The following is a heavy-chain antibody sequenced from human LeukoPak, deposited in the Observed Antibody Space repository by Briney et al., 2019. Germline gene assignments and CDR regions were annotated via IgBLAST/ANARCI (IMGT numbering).Heavy chain of an antibody. J-gene: IGHJ4*02. CDR3: ASVRGHLG. CDR1: GFTFSSYA. V-gene: IGHV3-23*01. CDR2: ISGSGGRT. Sequence: PGGSLRLSCAASGFTFSSYAMSWVRQAPGKGLEWVSNISGSGGRTYYADSVKGRFTISRDNAKNSLYLQMNSLRAEDTAVYYCASVRGHLGGGQGTLVTVSS. D-gene: IGHD3-16*01.